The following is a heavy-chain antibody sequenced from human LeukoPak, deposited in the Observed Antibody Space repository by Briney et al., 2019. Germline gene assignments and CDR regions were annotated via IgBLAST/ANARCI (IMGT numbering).Heavy chain of an antibody. J-gene: IGHJ4*02. D-gene: IGHD3-16*01. V-gene: IGHV4-59*01. CDR3: ARGRYGWLPFDY. CDR2: IYYSGST. CDR1: GGSISSYY. Sequence: PSETLSLTCTGSGGSISSYYWSWIRQPPGKGLEWIGYIYYSGSTNYNPSLKSRVTISVDTSKNQFTLKLSSVTAADTAVYYCARGRYGWLPFDYWGQGTLVTVSS.